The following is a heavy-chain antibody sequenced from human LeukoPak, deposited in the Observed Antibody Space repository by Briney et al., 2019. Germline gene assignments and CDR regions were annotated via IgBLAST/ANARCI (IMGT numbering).Heavy chain of an antibody. CDR3: ARDPMADFDY. D-gene: IGHD2-8*01. Sequence: GGTLRLSCAASGFTFTTYAMHWVRQAPGKGLEWVAVISSDGRNQIYADSVKGRFTISRDNSKNTLFLRMNSLRAEDTAVYYCARDPMADFDYWGQGTLVTVSS. V-gene: IGHV3-30*04. CDR1: GFTFTTYA. CDR2: ISSDGRNQ. J-gene: IGHJ4*02.